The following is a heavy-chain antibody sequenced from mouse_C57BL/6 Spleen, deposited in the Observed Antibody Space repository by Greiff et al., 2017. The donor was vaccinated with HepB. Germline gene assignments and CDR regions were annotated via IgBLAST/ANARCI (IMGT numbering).Heavy chain of an antibody. CDR3: ARSPTVVATDAMDY. D-gene: IGHD1-1*01. Sequence: VQLQQSGAELVKPGASVKISCKASGYAFSSYWMNWVKQRPGKGLEWIGQIYPGDGDTNYNGKFKGKATLTADKSSSTAYMQLSSLTSEDSALYFCARSPTVVATDAMDYWGQGTSVTVSS. V-gene: IGHV1-80*01. J-gene: IGHJ4*01. CDR1: GYAFSSYW. CDR2: IYPGDGDT.